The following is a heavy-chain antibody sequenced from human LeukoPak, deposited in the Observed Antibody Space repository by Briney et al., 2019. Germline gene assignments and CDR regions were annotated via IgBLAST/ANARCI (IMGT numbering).Heavy chain of an antibody. V-gene: IGHV3-30-3*02. Sequence: PGGSLRLSCAASGFTFSSYAMHWVRQAPGKGLEWVAVISYDGSNKYYADSVKGRFTISRDNSKNTLYLQMNSLRAEDTAVYYCAKHRGYSSDWFDPWGQGALVTVSS. CDR1: GFTFSSYA. CDR3: AKHRGYSSDWFDP. D-gene: IGHD5-18*01. J-gene: IGHJ5*02. CDR2: ISYDGSNK.